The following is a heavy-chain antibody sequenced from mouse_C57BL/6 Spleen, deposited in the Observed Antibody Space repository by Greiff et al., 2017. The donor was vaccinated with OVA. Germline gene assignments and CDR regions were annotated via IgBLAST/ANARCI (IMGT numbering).Heavy chain of an antibody. CDR2: IYPSDSET. CDR3: ARSGDLAWFAY. Sequence: QVQLQQPGAELVRPGSSVKLSCKASGYTFTSYWMDWVKQRPGQGLEWIGNIYPSDSETHYNQKFKDKATLTVDKSSSTAHMQLSSLTSEDSAVYYCARSGDLAWFAYWGQGTLVTVSA. J-gene: IGHJ3*01. D-gene: IGHD2-13*01. CDR1: GYTFTSYW. V-gene: IGHV1-61*01.